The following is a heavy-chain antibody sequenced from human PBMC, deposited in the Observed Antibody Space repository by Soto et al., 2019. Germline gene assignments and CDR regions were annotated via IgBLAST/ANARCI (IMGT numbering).Heavy chain of an antibody. D-gene: IGHD4-17*01. Sequence: QVQFVQSGAEVKKPGASVKVSCKASGYTFADYAIHWVRQAPGQSLEWMGWINAGNGDTKYSQKFQGRVTLTTDTSASTAYMDINSLTTDYTAVYYCARDRWVTTLTFDKWGRGTLVIVSS. CDR1: GYTFADYA. V-gene: IGHV1-3*01. CDR3: ARDRWVTTLTFDK. J-gene: IGHJ4*02. CDR2: INAGNGDT.